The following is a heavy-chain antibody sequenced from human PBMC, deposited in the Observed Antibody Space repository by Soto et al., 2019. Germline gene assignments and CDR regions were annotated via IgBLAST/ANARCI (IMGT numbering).Heavy chain of an antibody. Sequence: AESLNTAWKVSGYSFTRYWIVWVRQMPGKGLEWMGIIYAADSDTRYSPSFQGQVNISADKSIRTAYLQWSSLKASDTAMYYCARLVDTAIDYWGQGTLVTVSS. CDR3: ARLVDTAIDY. D-gene: IGHD5-18*01. V-gene: IGHV5-51*01. J-gene: IGHJ4*02. CDR2: IYAADSDT. CDR1: GYSFTRYW.